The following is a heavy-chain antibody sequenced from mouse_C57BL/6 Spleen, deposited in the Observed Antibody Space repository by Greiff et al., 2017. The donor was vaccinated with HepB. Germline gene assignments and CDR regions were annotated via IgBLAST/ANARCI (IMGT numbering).Heavy chain of an antibody. Sequence: KESGYSFTGYYMNWVKQSPEKSLEWIGEINPSTGGTTYNQKFKAKATLTVDKSSSTAYMQLKSLTSEDSAVYYCARRDYDYDPLSMDYWGQGTSVTVSS. CDR2: INPSTGGT. CDR1: GYSFTGYY. J-gene: IGHJ4*01. V-gene: IGHV1-42*01. CDR3: ARRDYDYDPLSMDY. D-gene: IGHD2-4*01.